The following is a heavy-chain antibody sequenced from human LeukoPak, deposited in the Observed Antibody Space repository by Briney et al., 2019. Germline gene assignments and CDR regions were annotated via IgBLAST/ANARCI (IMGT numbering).Heavy chain of an antibody. Sequence: PGGSLRLSCTVPGFTFSDYYMSWIRQAPGKGLEWVSYISSSGRTIYYADSVKGRFTISWDNAKNSLYLQMNSLRAEDTAVYYCAELGITMIGGVWGKGTTVTISS. CDR3: AELGITMIGGV. V-gene: IGHV3-11*04. D-gene: IGHD3-10*02. CDR2: ISSSGRTI. CDR1: GFTFSDYY. J-gene: IGHJ6*04.